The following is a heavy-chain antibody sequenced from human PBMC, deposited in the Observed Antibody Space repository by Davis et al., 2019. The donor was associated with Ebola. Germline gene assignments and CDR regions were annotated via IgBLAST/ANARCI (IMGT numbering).Heavy chain of an antibody. CDR1: GFTFSSYW. Sequence: PGGSLRLSCAASGFTFSSYWMSWVRQAPGKGLEWVANIKQDGSEKYYVDSVKGRFTISRDNAKNSLYLQMNSLRAEGTAVYYCARDLIQQWLIRGYFDYWGQGTLVTVSS. J-gene: IGHJ4*02. CDR3: ARDLIQQWLIRGYFDY. D-gene: IGHD6-19*01. V-gene: IGHV3-7*01. CDR2: IKQDGSEK.